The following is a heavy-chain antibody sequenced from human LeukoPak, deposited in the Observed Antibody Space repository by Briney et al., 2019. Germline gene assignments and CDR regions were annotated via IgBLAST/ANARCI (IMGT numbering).Heavy chain of an antibody. D-gene: IGHD3-16*01. Sequence: GASVEVSCKASGYTFTNYYIHWVRQAPGQGLEWVGRIDPNNGDANYAQKFQGRVTMTRDTSITTAYMELSSLRSDDTAVYYCSNVLVASPWGQGTLVTVSS. CDR1: GYTFTNYY. CDR2: IDPNNGDA. J-gene: IGHJ5*02. CDR3: SNVLVASP. V-gene: IGHV1-2*06.